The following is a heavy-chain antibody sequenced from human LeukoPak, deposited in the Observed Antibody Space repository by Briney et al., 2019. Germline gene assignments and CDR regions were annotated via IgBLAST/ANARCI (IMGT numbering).Heavy chain of an antibody. CDR3: ASLKNGAPVFGY. J-gene: IGHJ4*02. V-gene: IGHV3-21*01. Sequence: PGGSLRLSCAASGFTFSSYSMNWVRQAPGKGLEWVSSISSSSSSYIYYADSVKGRFTISRDNAKNSLYLQMNSLRAEDTAVYYCASLKNGAPVFGYWGQGTLVTVSS. D-gene: IGHD2-8*01. CDR2: ISSSSSSYI. CDR1: GFTFSSYS.